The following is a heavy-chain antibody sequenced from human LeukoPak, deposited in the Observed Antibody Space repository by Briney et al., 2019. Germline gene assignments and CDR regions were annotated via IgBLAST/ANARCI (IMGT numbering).Heavy chain of an antibody. Sequence: SETLFLTCTVSGGSISSYYWSWIRQPPGKGLEWIGYIYYSGSTNYNPSLKSRVTISVDTSKNQFSLKLSSVTAADTAVYYCARASALWYWYFDLWGRGTLVTVSS. D-gene: IGHD2-21*01. CDR2: IYYSGST. CDR3: ARASALWYWYFDL. V-gene: IGHV4-59*01. J-gene: IGHJ2*01. CDR1: GGSISSYY.